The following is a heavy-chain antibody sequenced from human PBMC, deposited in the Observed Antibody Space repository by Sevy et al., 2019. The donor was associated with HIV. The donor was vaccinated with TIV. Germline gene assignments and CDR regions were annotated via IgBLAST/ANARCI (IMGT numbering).Heavy chain of an antibody. Sequence: GGSLRLSCAASGLTFRNYAMNWVRQAPGRGLEWVSGISGSGGSTYYADSVKGRFTISRDNSKNTLYLQMNSLRAEDTAVYDCAKDGDNGAGGAVDTWGQGTMVTVSS. V-gene: IGHV3-23*01. CDR2: ISGSGGST. CDR1: GLTFRNYA. CDR3: AKDGDNGAGGAVDT. D-gene: IGHD1-20*01. J-gene: IGHJ3*02.